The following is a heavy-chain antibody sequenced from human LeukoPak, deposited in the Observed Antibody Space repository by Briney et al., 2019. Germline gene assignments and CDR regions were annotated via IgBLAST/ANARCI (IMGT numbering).Heavy chain of an antibody. V-gene: IGHV4-39*07. D-gene: IGHD2-15*01. CDR3: AREGVVVGRDFDY. CDR2: IYYSGST. J-gene: IGHJ4*02. CDR1: GGSISSSSYY. Sequence: PSETLSLTCTVSGGSISSSSYYWGWIRQPPGKGLEWIGSIYYSGSTYYNPSLKSRVTISVDTSKNQFSLKLSSVTAADTAVYYCAREGVVVGRDFDYWGQGTLVTVSS.